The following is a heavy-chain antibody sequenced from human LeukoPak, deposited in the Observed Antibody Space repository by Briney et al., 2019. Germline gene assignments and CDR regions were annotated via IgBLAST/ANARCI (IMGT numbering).Heavy chain of an antibody. Sequence: SVKVSCKASGGTFSSYAISWVRQAPGQGLEWMGGIIPIFGTANYAQKFQGRVTITADESTSTAYMELSSLRSDDTAVYYCARIAALYYYYMDVWGKGTTVTVSS. J-gene: IGHJ6*03. V-gene: IGHV1-69*13. CDR3: ARIAALYYYYMDV. D-gene: IGHD6-6*01. CDR2: IIPIFGTA. CDR1: GGTFSSYA.